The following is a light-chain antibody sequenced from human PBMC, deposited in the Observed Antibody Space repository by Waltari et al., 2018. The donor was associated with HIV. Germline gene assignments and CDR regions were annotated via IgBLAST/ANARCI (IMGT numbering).Light chain of an antibody. CDR3: QQSYSTPRT. CDR2: AAS. CDR1: QSTSSY. Sequence: DIHLPQSPSSLSASVGTSVTHTCRSIQSTSSYLNWYQQKPGKAPKLLIYAASSLQSGVPSRFSGSGSGTDFTLTISSLQPEDFATYYCQQSYSTPRTFGQGTKVEIK. J-gene: IGKJ1*01. V-gene: IGKV1-39*01.